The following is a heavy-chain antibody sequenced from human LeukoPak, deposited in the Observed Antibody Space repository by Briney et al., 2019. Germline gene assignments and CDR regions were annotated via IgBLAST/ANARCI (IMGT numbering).Heavy chain of an antibody. J-gene: IGHJ4*02. CDR3: ARGLATHQWLPFDY. Sequence: PSETLSLTCTVSGGSISSYFWSWIRQPPGKGLEWIGYIYYSGSTNYNPSLKSRVTISVDTSKNQFSLKLSSVTAADTAVYYCARGLATHQWLPFDYWGQGTLVTVSS. CDR1: GGSISSYF. CDR2: IYYSGST. D-gene: IGHD5-18*01. V-gene: IGHV4-59*08.